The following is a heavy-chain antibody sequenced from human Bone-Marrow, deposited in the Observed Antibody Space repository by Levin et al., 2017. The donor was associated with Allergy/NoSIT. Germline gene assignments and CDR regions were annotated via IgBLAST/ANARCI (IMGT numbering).Heavy chain of an antibody. J-gene: IGHJ4*02. CDR3: VKGRPRYCSSTSCYFFDY. CDR1: GFTFSSYA. D-gene: IGHD2-2*01. V-gene: IGHV3-64D*06. Sequence: GGSLRLSCSASGFTFSSYAMHWVRQAPGKGLEYVSAISSNGGSTYYADSVKGRFTISRDNSKNTLYLQMSSLRAEDTAVYYCVKGRPRYCSSTSCYFFDYWGQGTLVTVSS. CDR2: ISSNGGST.